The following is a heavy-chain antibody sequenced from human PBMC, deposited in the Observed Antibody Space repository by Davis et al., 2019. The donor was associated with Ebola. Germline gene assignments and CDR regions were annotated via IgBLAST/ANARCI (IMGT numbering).Heavy chain of an antibody. Sequence: GESLKISCTASGFNVSGNYMSWVRQAPGKGLEWVAVIYRGGSTYYADSVKGRFTISRDNSKDTVHLQMNSLRAEDTAVYYCTRGRGGSSWELYWGQGTAVTVSS. V-gene: IGHV3-53*01. J-gene: IGHJ4*03. CDR1: GFNVSGNY. D-gene: IGHD6-13*01. CDR3: TRGRGGSSWELY. CDR2: IYRGGST.